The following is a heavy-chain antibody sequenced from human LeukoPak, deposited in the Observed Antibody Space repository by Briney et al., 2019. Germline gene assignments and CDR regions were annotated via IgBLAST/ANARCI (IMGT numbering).Heavy chain of an antibody. D-gene: IGHD6-19*01. CDR3: ARGQQWLGPFDY. CDR1: GGSISSSSYY. CDR2: IYYSGST. V-gene: IGHV4-39*07. J-gene: IGHJ4*02. Sequence: SETLSLTCTVSGGSISSSSYYWGWIRQPPGKGLEWIGSIYYSGSTNYNPSLKSRVTISVDTSKNQFSLKLSSVTAADTAVYYCARGQQWLGPFDYWGQGTLVTVSS.